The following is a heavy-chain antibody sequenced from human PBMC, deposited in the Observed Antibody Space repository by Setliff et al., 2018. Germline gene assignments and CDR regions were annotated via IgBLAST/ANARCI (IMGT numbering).Heavy chain of an antibody. Sequence: ETLSLTCTVSGGSISSRTYYWGWFRQPPGKGLEWVSRINGDGTITNYADSVKGRFTISRDNDKKTLYLQMNSLRGEDTGVYFCACLDWGEKFFNVDAWGKGTTVTVSS. D-gene: IGHD7-27*01. J-gene: IGHJ6*04. V-gene: IGHV3-74*01. CDR1: GGSISSRTYY. CDR2: INGDGTIT. CDR3: ACLDWGEKFFNVDA.